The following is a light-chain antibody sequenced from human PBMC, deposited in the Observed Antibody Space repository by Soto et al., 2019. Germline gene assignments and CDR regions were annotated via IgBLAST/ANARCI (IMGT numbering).Light chain of an antibody. CDR3: AAWDDSLIWV. CDR1: SSNIGSNY. J-gene: IGLJ3*02. V-gene: IGLV1-47*01. Sequence: QSVLTQPPSASGTPGQRVTISCSGSSSNIGSNYVYWYQQLPGTAPKLLIYRNNQRPSGVPGRFSGSKSGTSASLAISGLRSEDEADYYWAAWDDSLIWVFGGGTQLTVL. CDR2: RNN.